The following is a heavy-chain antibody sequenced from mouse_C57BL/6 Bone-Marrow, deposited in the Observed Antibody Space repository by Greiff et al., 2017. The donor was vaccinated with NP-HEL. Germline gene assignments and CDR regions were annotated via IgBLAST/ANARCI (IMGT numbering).Heavy chain of an antibody. Sequence: QVQLQQSGAELVKPGASVKLSCKASGYTFTSYWMHWVKQRPGQGLEWIGMIHPNSGSTNYNEKFKSKATLTVDKSSSTAYMQLSSLTSEDSAVYYCAEGLRRGWFAYWGQGTLVTVSA. D-gene: IGHD2-4*01. J-gene: IGHJ3*01. CDR1: GYTFTSYW. CDR2: IHPNSGST. CDR3: AEGLRRGWFAY. V-gene: IGHV1-64*01.